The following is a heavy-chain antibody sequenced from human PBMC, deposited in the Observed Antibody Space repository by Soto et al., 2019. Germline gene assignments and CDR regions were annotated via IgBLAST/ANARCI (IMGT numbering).Heavy chain of an antibody. CDR1: GFTFSSYW. V-gene: IGHV3-74*01. CDR3: ARVCTGGSCYQFDS. Sequence: EVHLVESGGGLVQPGGSLSLSCAASGFTFSSYWMHWVRQAPGKGLVWVSRINGDGSNTNYADSVKGRFTISRDNAKNTLYLQMNILRADDTAVYYCARVCTGGSCYQFDSWGQGTLVTVSS. J-gene: IGHJ4*02. D-gene: IGHD2-15*01. CDR2: INGDGSNT.